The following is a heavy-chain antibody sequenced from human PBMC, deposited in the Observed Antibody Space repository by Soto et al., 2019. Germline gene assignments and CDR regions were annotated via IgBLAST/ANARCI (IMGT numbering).Heavy chain of an antibody. D-gene: IGHD2-21*02. CDR2: IRNKPNGHTT. J-gene: IGHJ4*02. V-gene: IGHV3-72*01. CDR1: GFTFSGHY. CDR3: STTVITAPLFEY. Sequence: EVQLVESGGGLVQPGGSLRLYCEGSGFTFSGHYMAWVRQAPGKGLEWLGRIRNKPNGHTTAYAASVKGRFTISRDDSKNLVYLQMNSLKSEDTALYYCSTTVITAPLFEYWGQGTLVAVSS.